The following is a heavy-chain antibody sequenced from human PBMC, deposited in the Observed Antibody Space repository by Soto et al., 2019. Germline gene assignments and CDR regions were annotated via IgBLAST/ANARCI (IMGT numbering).Heavy chain of an antibody. CDR3: ARRRDSSSWLFDY. D-gene: IGHD6-13*01. J-gene: IGHJ4*02. CDR2: IYHSGST. Sequence: SEILCLTCAVSSGSISTIAWWRWVRQPPGKGLEWIGEIYHSGSTNYNPPLRSRVTISVDRSKSQFSLKVNSVTAADTAVYYCARRRDSSSWLFDYWGQGTLVTVSS. CDR1: SGSISTIAW. V-gene: IGHV4-4*02.